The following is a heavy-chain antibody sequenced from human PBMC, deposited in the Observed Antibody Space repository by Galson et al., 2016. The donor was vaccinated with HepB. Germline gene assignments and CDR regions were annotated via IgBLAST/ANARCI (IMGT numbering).Heavy chain of an antibody. V-gene: IGHV3-53*01. D-gene: IGHD1-26*01. CDR2: LYSGDNT. CDR3: ARVGHYGMDV. J-gene: IGHJ6*02. CDR1: GFTVSSNY. Sequence: SLRLSCAASGFTVSSNYMSWVRQAPGKGLECLSVLYSGDNTYYADSVKSRFTISRDSSKNTLYIQMNSLRAEDTAVYYCARVGHYGMDVWGQGTTVTVSS.